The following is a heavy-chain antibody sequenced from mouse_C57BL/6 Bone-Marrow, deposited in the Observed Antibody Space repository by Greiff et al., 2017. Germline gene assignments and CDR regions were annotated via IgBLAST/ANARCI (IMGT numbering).Heavy chain of an antibody. Sequence: VQLQQPGAELVKPGASVKLSCKASGYPFTSYWMHWVKQRPGQGLEWIGMIHPNSGSTNYNEKFKSKATLTVDKSSSTAYMQLSSLTSEDSAVYYCARGATTVVALYAMDYWGQGTSVTVSS. V-gene: IGHV1-64*01. CDR2: IHPNSGST. CDR1: GYPFTSYW. D-gene: IGHD1-1*01. CDR3: ARGATTVVALYAMDY. J-gene: IGHJ4*01.